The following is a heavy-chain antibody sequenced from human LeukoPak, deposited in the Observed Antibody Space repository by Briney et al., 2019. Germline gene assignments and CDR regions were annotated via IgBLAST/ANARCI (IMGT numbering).Heavy chain of an antibody. CDR3: AKGGYIVVVPAAIRGP. Sequence: PGGSLGLSCAASGFTFSSYAMSWVRQAPGKGLEWVSAISGSGGSTYYADSVKGRFTISRDNSKNTLYLQMNSLRAEDTAVYYCAKGGYIVVVPAAIRGPWGQGTLVTVSS. CDR2: ISGSGGST. CDR1: GFTFSSYA. D-gene: IGHD2-2*01. J-gene: IGHJ5*02. V-gene: IGHV3-23*01.